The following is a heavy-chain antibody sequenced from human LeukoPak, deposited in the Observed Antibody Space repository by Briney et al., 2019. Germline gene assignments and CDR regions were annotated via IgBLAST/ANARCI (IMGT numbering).Heavy chain of an antibody. V-gene: IGHV3-15*04. CDR1: GFTFNYAW. D-gene: IGHD2-15*01. CDR2: TVSEIDGGTT. J-gene: IGHJ6*02. Sequence: GGSLRLSCAASGFTFNYAWMSWVRQVPGKGLEWVGQTVSEIDGGTTDYATPVKGRFTISRDDSKSTLYLQMNSLRAEDTAVYYCARGYCSGGSCPYYYYYGMDVWGQGTTVTVSS. CDR3: ARGYCSGGSCPYYYYYGMDV.